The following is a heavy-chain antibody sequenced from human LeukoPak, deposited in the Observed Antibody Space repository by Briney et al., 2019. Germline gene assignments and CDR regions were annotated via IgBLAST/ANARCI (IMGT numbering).Heavy chain of an antibody. J-gene: IGHJ4*02. CDR2: IYTSGST. CDR1: GGSISSGSYY. Sequence: SETLSLTCTVSGGSISSGSYYWSWIRQPAGKGLEWIGRIYTSGSTNYNPSLKSRVTISVDTSKNQFSLKLSSVTAADTAVYYCARGGDYGDSYYFDYWGQGTLVTVSS. D-gene: IGHD4-17*01. V-gene: IGHV4-61*02. CDR3: ARGGDYGDSYYFDY.